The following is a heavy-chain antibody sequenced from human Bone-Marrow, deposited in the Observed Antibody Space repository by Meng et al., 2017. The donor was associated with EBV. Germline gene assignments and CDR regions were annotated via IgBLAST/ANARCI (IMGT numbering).Heavy chain of an antibody. V-gene: IGHV2-5*02. D-gene: IGHD2-21*01. CDR3: AHRRDYSYFDY. CDR2: IYWDDDK. J-gene: IGHJ4*02. CDR1: GFPLSTPGVG. Sequence: QITVTEFGPTVVKPTQPLTLTCTFSGFPLSTPGVGVGWIRQPPGEALEWLAVIYWDDDKRYSPSLKSRLTITKDTSKQQVVLTMTNMDPVYTATYYCAHRRDYSYFDYWGQGTLVTVSS.